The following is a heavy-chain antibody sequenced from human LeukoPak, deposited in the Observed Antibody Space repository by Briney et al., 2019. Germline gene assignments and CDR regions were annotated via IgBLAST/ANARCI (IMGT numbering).Heavy chain of an antibody. CDR3: AREGRPGDLDY. CDR2: IHYSGST. Sequence: SETLSLTCTVSGGSISSYYWSWIRQPPGKGLEWIGYIHYSGSTNYNPSLKSRVTISVDTSKNQFSLKLSSVTAADTAVYYCAREGRPGDLDYWGQGTLVTVSS. D-gene: IGHD2-2*01. CDR1: GGSISSYY. V-gene: IGHV4-59*01. J-gene: IGHJ4*02.